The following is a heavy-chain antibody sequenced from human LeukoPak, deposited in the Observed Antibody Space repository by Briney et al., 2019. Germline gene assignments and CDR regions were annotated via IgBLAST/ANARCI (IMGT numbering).Heavy chain of an antibody. CDR3: AKADCSSIRCSSELDY. D-gene: IGHD2-2*01. CDR1: GFIFSDHA. Sequence: GGSLRLSCAASGFIFSDHAMNWVRQAPGKGLEWVSGISGSGGATHSADSVKGRFTISRDNSKNTLSLQMNSLRAEDTAVYYCAKADCSSIRCSSELDYWGQGTLVTVSS. V-gene: IGHV3-23*01. CDR2: ISGSGGAT. J-gene: IGHJ4*02.